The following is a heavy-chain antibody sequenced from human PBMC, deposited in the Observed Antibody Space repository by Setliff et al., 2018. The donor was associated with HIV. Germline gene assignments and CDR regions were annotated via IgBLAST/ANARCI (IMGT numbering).Heavy chain of an antibody. CDR3: VQDYCSHDSCNPFDY. D-gene: IGHD2-15*01. V-gene: IGHV3-33*01. Sequence: GGSLRLSCAASGFIFSSYGMYWVRQAPGKGLEWVAVIWYDGSNKYYAYSVKGRFTISRDDSKNTLYLQMNSLRAEDTAVYYCVQDYCSHDSCNPFDYWGQGTLVTVSS. CDR2: IWYDGSNK. J-gene: IGHJ4*02. CDR1: GFIFSSYG.